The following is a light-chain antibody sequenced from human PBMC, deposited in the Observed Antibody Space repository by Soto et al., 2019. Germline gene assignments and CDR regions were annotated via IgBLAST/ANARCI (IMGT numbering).Light chain of an antibody. CDR3: GSWDSSLSAYV. V-gene: IGLV1-51*01. CDR1: SSNIGGNS. CDR2: DDN. J-gene: IGLJ1*01. Sequence: SVLTKPHSVSAAPGQKVTISCSGSSSNIGGNSVSWYQQLPGTAPKLLIYDDNKRPSGIPDRFSGSKSGTSATLGITGFQTGDEADYYCGSWDSSLSAYVFGTGTKVTVL.